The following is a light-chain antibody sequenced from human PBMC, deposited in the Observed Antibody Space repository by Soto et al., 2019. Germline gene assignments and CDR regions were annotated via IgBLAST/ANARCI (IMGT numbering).Light chain of an antibody. J-gene: IGKJ2*01. V-gene: IGKV3-20*01. CDR2: ATY. CDR1: QSVSSGS. CDR3: QQYGSSPLYT. Sequence: VLTHSPGTLSLSPGERATLSCRAGQSVSSGSLAWYQQKPGQAPRLLIYATYTRVTGIPDRFSGSGSGTDFPLTISRLQPEDFAVYYCQQYGSSPLYTFGQGTKLEIK.